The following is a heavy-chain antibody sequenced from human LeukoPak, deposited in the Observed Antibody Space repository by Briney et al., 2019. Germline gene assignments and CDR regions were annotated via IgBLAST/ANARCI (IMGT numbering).Heavy chain of an antibody. CDR1: GYTFTSYA. V-gene: IGHV7-4-1*02. J-gene: IGHJ4*02. D-gene: IGHD3-9*01. CDR2: INTNTGNP. Sequence: ASVKVSCNASGYTFTSYAMNWVRQAPGQGLEGMGWINTNTGNPTYAQSFTGRFVFSLDTSVSTAYLQISSLKAEDTAVYYCASTGGILTGYPAFFDYWGQGALVTVSS. CDR3: ASTGGILTGYPAFFDY.